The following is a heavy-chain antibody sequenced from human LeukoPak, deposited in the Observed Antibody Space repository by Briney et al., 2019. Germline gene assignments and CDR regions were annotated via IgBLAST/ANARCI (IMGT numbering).Heavy chain of an antibody. CDR2: INHSGST. Sequence: SETLSLTCAVYAGSFSGYSWSWIRQPPGKGLEWIGEINHSGSTNYNPSLKSRITISLDTSKNHFSLKLSSVTAADTAVYYCARAPHFFDTSGSRYYFDYWGQGALVTVSS. CDR1: AGSFSGYS. J-gene: IGHJ4*02. D-gene: IGHD3-22*01. V-gene: IGHV4-34*10. CDR3: ARAPHFFDTSGSRYYFDY.